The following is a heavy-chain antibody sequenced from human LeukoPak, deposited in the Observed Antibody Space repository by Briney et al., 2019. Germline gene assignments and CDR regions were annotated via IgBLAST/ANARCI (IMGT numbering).Heavy chain of an antibody. D-gene: IGHD6-19*01. CDR2: IRNNGSNK. Sequence: RGSPRLSSAAPGFTFSSYGMHSGPDTPEEGLESGALIRNNGSNKYYADSVKGRFTISRDNSKNTLYLQMNSLRAEDTAVYYCAKSVRTSSGDEHYYYYMDVWGKGTTVTISS. V-gene: IGHV3-30*02. J-gene: IGHJ6*03. CDR3: AKSVRTSSGDEHYYYYMDV. CDR1: GFTFSSYG.